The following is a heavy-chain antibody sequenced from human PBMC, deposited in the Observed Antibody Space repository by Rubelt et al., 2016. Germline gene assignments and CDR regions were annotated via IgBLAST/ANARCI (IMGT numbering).Heavy chain of an antibody. D-gene: IGHD2-2*02. CDR1: GFTFSSHG. J-gene: IGHJ4*02. Sequence: GGGVVQPGRSLRLSCAASGFTFSSHGMHWVRQAPGKGLEWVANIKPDGSERRYVDSVRGRFIIFRDNAKNSLNLQMNNLRAEDTAVYYCSHTLDNWGQGTLITVSS. CDR2: IKPDGSER. CDR3: SHTLDN. V-gene: IGHV3-7*01.